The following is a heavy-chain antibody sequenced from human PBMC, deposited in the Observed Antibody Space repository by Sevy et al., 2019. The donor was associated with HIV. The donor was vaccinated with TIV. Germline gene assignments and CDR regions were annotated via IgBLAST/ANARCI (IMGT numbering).Heavy chain of an antibody. CDR2: ISGTGGST. V-gene: IGHV3-23*01. D-gene: IGHD7-27*01. Sequence: GGSLRLSCEASGFTFSSYGMSWVRQAPGKGLEWVSYISGTGGSTDYADSVKGRFTISRDNSKSTLYIHMISLRAEDTAVYFCAKDGGRNWDQFFFDSWGQGTLVTVSS. CDR3: AKDGGRNWDQFFFDS. CDR1: GFTFSSYG. J-gene: IGHJ4*02.